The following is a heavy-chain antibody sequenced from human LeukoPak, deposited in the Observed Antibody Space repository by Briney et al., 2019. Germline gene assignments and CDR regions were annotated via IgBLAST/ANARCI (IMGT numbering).Heavy chain of an antibody. CDR3: ARGIVYYDVLTGYDP. V-gene: IGHV5-51*01. Sequence: GESLKISCQASGYSFTDYWIGWVRQMPGKGLEWMGIIYPSDSDTRYSPSFQGQVTMSADKSISTAYLQWSSLKASDTAMYYCARGIVYYDVLTGYDPWGQGTRVTVSS. J-gene: IGHJ5*02. CDR2: IYPSDSDT. CDR1: GYSFTDYW. D-gene: IGHD3-9*01.